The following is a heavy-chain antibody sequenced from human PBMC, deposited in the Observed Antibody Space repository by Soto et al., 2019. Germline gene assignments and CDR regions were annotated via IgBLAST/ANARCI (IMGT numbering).Heavy chain of an antibody. D-gene: IGHD1-7*01. CDR2: VSGRGDTT. CDR3: AKDLDAITASTLHS. V-gene: IGHV3-23*01. J-gene: IGHJ4*02. Sequence: LAPGKGLEWVSAVSGRGDTTYYADSVNGRFTISRDNSQNIVFLQMHNLRAEDTGVYYCAKDLDAITASTLHSWGQGLLVTVSS.